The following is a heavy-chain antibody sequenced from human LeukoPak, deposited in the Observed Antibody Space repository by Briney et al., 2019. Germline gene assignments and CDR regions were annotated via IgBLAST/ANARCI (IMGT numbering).Heavy chain of an antibody. V-gene: IGHV4-34*01. CDR1: GGSFSGYY. J-gene: IGHJ4*02. Sequence: SETLSLTCAVYGGSFSGYYWSWIRQPPGKGLEWIGEINHSGSTNYNPSLKSRVTISVDTSKNQFSLKLSSVTAADTAVYYCATSGYYDFWSGYYKPPNYWGQGTLVTVSS. D-gene: IGHD3-3*01. CDR3: ATSGYYDFWSGYYKPPNY. CDR2: INHSGST.